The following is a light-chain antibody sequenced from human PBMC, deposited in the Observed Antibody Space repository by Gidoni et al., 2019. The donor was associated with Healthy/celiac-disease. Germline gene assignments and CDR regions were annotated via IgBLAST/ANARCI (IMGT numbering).Light chain of an antibody. CDR3: AAWDDSLSGPV. CDR2: RNN. Sequence: QSVQTQPPSESGTPGQRVTISCSGSSSNIGSNYVYWYQQRPGTAPKLLIYRNNPRPSGVPDRFSGSKSGTSASLALSGLRSEDEADYYCAAWDDSLSGPVFGGGTKLTVL. V-gene: IGLV1-47*01. J-gene: IGLJ3*02. CDR1: SSNIGSNY.